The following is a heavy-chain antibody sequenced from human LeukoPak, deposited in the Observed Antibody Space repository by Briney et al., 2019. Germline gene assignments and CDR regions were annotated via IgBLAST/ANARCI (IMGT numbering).Heavy chain of an antibody. V-gene: IGHV5-51*01. J-gene: IGHJ4*02. CDR2: IYPGDSDT. CDR3: TRLYYYDSSGYYYVGGYFDY. D-gene: IGHD3-22*01. CDR1: GYSFTSYW. Sequence: GESLKISCKGSGYSFTSYWIGWVRQMPGKGLEWMGIIYPGDSDTRYSPSFQGQVTISADKSISTAYLQWSSPKASDTAMYYCTRLYYYDSSGYYYVGGYFDYWGQGTLVTVSS.